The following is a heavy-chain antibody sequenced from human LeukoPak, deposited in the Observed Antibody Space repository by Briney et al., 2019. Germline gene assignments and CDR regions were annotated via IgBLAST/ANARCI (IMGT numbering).Heavy chain of an antibody. CDR2: INPNSGGT. CDR3: ARGRLTEMTTVNLDDY. V-gene: IGHV1-2*02. Sequence: GASVKVSCKASGYTFTSYAMHWVRQAPGQRLEWMGCINPNSGGTDYAQKFHDRVTMTRDTSISTAYIELSGLRSDDTAVYYCARGRLTEMTTVNLDDYWGQGTMVTVSS. CDR1: GYTFTSYA. D-gene: IGHD4-11*01. J-gene: IGHJ4*02.